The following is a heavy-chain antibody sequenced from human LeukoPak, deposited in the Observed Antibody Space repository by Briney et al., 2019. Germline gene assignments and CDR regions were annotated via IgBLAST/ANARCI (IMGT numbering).Heavy chain of an antibody. CDR3: ARSYFDY. CDR2: IKQDGSEK. J-gene: IGHJ4*02. CDR1: GLTFSSYP. Sequence: PGGSLRLSCAASGLTFSSYPMSWVCQAPGKGLEWVANIKQDGSEKYYVDSVKGRFTISRDNAKNSLYLQMNSLRAEDTAVYYCARSYFDYWGQGTLVAVSS. V-gene: IGHV3-7*03.